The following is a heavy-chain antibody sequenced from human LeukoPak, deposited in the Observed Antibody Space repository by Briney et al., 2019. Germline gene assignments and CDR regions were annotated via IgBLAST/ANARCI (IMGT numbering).Heavy chain of an antibody. D-gene: IGHD2-15*01. V-gene: IGHV4-39*01. J-gene: IGHJ3*02. Sequence: SETLSLTCTVSGGSISSSSYYWGWIRQPPGKGLEWIGSIYYSGSTYYNPSLKSRVTISVDTSKNQFSLKLSSVTAADTAVYYCARQDIVVVVAALGDAFDIWGQGTMVTVSS. CDR1: GGSISSSSYY. CDR3: ARQDIVVVVAALGDAFDI. CDR2: IYYSGST.